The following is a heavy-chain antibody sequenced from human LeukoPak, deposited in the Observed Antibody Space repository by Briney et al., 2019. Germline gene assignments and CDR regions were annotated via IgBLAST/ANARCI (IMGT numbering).Heavy chain of an antibody. Sequence: ASVKVSCKASGYSFNNYAMQWVRQAPGQRPEWMGWINCGNGKTKYSEKFQGRVTITRDQSATTAYMDLSSLRSEDTAVYYCARSIWYNRQYYFDSWGQGTLVTVSS. CDR1: GYSFNNYA. CDR2: INCGNGKT. CDR3: ARSIWYNRQYYFDS. D-gene: IGHD6-13*01. J-gene: IGHJ4*02. V-gene: IGHV1-3*01.